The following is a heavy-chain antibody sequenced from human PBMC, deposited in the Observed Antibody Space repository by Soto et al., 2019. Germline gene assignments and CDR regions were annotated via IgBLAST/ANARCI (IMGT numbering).Heavy chain of an antibody. J-gene: IGHJ4*02. Sequence: TLSLTCTVSGGSISSGGYYWSWIRQHPGKGLEWIGYIYYSGSTYYNPSLKSRVTISVDTSKNQFSLKLSSVTAADTAVYYCARDQRRLSDSSGPGGLDYWGQGTRVTVSS. V-gene: IGHV4-31*03. CDR2: IYYSGST. CDR3: ARDQRRLSDSSGPGGLDY. D-gene: IGHD3-22*01. CDR1: GGSISSGGYY.